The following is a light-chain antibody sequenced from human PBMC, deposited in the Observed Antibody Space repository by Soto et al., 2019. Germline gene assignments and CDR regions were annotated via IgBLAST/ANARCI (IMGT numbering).Light chain of an antibody. V-gene: IGLV2-8*01. CDR3: ISFAGSNTV. CDR1: SSDVGGYNY. CDR2: EVS. J-gene: IGLJ2*01. Sequence: QSVLTQPPSASGSPGQSVTISCTGTSSDVGGYNYVSWYQHHPGKGPKLMIYEVSKRTSGVPDRFSGSKSGNTVSLTVSGLQAEDEADYYCISFAGSNTVFGGGTKLTVL.